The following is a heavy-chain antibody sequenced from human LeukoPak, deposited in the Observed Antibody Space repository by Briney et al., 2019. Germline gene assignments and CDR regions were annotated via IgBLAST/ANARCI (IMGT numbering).Heavy chain of an antibody. V-gene: IGHV3-23*01. J-gene: IGHJ4*02. D-gene: IGHD6-19*01. Sequence: GGSLRLSCAASGFTFSSYAMSWVRQAPGKGLEWVSAIRGSGGSTYNAESVKGRFTISRDNSKSTLYVQMNSLRAEDTAVYYCAKGFEWLPQGSYFDYWGQGTLVTVSS. CDR2: IRGSGGST. CDR1: GFTFSSYA. CDR3: AKGFEWLPQGSYFDY.